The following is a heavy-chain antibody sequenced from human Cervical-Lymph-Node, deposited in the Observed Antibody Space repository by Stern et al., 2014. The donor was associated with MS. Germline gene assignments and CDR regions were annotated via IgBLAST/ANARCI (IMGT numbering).Heavy chain of an antibody. CDR2: SSYDGTHK. CDR1: GFTFSSYG. D-gene: IGHD2-8*01. V-gene: IGHV3-30*03. J-gene: IGHJ4*02. Sequence: QVQLGQSGGAVVQPGRSLRLSCAASGFTFSSYGMHWVRQAPGQGLELVTVSSYDGTHKYYAASVKGRFTISRYNSKNTLHLQMNSVTPDDTAIYYCARDYEDTSMLFDHWGQGTLVTVSS. CDR3: ARDYEDTSMLFDH.